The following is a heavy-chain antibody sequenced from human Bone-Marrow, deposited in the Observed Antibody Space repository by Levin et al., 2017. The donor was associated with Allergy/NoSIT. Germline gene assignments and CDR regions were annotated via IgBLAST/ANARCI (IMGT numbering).Heavy chain of an antibody. Sequence: LSLTCAASGYPFTSYGIHWVRQAPGKGLEWVSVIWRDGTNKRYADSVEGRFTISRDTSANTVHLQMDNLRVDDTAVYYCARAEQWFERDYFDYWGQGTLVSVSS. CDR1: GYPFTSYG. V-gene: IGHV3-33*01. CDR2: IWRDGTNK. CDR3: ARAEQWFERDYFDY. J-gene: IGHJ4*02. D-gene: IGHD3-10*01.